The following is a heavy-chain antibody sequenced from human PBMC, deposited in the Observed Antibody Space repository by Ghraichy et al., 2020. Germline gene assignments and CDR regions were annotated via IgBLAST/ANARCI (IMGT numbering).Heavy chain of an antibody. V-gene: IGHV4-59*01. CDR1: GGSISSYY. Sequence: SETLSLTCTVSGGSISSYYWSWIRQPPGKGLEWIGYIYYSGSTNYNPSLKSRVTISVDTSKNQFSLKLSSVTAADTAVYYCARAPGGYGDYGGVFDYWGQGTLVTVSS. CDR3: ARAPGGYGDYGGVFDY. D-gene: IGHD4-17*01. CDR2: IYYSGST. J-gene: IGHJ4*02.